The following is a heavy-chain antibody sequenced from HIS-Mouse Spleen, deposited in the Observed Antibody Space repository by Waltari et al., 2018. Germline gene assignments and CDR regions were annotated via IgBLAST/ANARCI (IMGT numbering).Heavy chain of an antibody. J-gene: IGHJ4*02. CDR1: GFTFSSYA. CDR3: ARGFVDTAMVDY. D-gene: IGHD5-18*01. CDR2: ISYDGSNK. Sequence: AASGFTFSSYAMHWVRQAPGKGLEWVAVISYDGSNKYYADSVKGRFTISRDNSKNTLYLQMNSLRAEDTAVYYCARGFVDTAMVDYWGQGTLVTVSS. V-gene: IGHV3-30-3*01.